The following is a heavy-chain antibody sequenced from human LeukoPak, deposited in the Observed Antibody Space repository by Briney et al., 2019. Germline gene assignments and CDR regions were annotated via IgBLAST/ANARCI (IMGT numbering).Heavy chain of an antibody. V-gene: IGHV3-48*01. D-gene: IGHD3-10*01. CDR3: AKEGDYYGSGSYRDGFDI. CDR2: ISSSSSPI. CDR1: GFTFSNYS. Sequence: PGGSLRLSCAASGFTFSNYSMNWVRQAPGKGLEWVSSISSSSSPIYYADSVKGRFTISRDNAKKSLYLQMNSLRAEDTAVYYCAKEGDYYGSGSYRDGFDIWGQGTRATVSS. J-gene: IGHJ3*02.